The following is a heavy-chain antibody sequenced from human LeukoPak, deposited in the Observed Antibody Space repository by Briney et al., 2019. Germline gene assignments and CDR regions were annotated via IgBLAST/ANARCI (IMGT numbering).Heavy chain of an antibody. V-gene: IGHV6-1*01. Sequence: SQTLSLTCAISGDSVSSNSAAWNWIRQSPSRGLEWLGRTYYRSKWYNDYVVAVKSRITINPDTSKNQFSLQLSSVTPEDTAVYYCARDAGEVGSSFDYWGQGTLVAVSS. J-gene: IGHJ4*02. CDR1: GDSVSSNSAA. D-gene: IGHD3-10*01. CDR2: TYYRSKWYN. CDR3: ARDAGEVGSSFDY.